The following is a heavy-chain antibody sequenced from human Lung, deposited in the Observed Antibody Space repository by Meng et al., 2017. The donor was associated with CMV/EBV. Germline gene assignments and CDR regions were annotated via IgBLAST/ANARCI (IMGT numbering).Heavy chain of an antibody. J-gene: IGHJ4*01. CDR3: AKSSDNGWSS. CDR2: VNPISDDT. D-gene: IGHD6-19*01. CDR1: GYSFNGFY. V-gene: IGHV1-2*06. Sequence: VQLVQSGAEVKRPGASVKISCQASGYSFNGFYLNWARQAPGHGLEWLGQVNPISDDTHLAQKFEGRITVNRGATINTAFLELTRLRPDDTAVYYCAKSSDNGWSSWGPGTLVTVSS.